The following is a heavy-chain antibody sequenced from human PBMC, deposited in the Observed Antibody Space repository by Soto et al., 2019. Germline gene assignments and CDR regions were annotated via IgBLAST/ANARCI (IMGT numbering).Heavy chain of an antibody. D-gene: IGHD1-26*01. CDR3: ARGYRGTFHF. CDR2: VYYSGST. V-gene: IGHV4-59*01. CDR1: GGSLSGFD. J-gene: IGHJ4*02. Sequence: XTLSLPCTVSGGSLSGFDWSWLRQPPGKGLEWISYVYYSGSTNYNPSLKSRVTISVDTSRSQFSLKLSSVTAADTAVYYCARGYRGTFHFWGQGTLGTVS.